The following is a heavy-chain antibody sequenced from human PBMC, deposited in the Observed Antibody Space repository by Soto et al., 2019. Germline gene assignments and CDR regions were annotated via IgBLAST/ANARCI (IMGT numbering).Heavy chain of an antibody. CDR2: IYSGGST. Sequence: GGSLRLSCAASGFTVSSNYMSWVRQAPGKGLEWVSVIYSGGSTYYADSVKGRFTISRDNSKNTLYLQMNSLRAEDTAVYYCARGLGEQRLYYAFDIWGQGTMVTVSS. D-gene: IGHD6-19*01. CDR1: GFTVSSNY. CDR3: ARGLGEQRLYYAFDI. J-gene: IGHJ3*02. V-gene: IGHV3-66*01.